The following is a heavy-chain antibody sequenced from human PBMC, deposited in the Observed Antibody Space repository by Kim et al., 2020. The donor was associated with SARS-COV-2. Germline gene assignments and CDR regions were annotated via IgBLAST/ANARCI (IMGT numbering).Heavy chain of an antibody. D-gene: IGHD6-13*01. CDR3: ARSILRGSSWFDY. J-gene: IGHJ4*02. Sequence: YNPAPKSRVTISVDTSKNQFSLKLSSVTAADTAVYYCARSILRGSSWFDYWGQGTLVTVSS. V-gene: IGHV4-31*02.